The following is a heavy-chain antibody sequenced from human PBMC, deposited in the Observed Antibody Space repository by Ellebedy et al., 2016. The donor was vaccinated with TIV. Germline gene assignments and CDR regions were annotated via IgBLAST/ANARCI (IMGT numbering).Heavy chain of an antibody. CDR3: ARDQFYDNVRGIYPLGY. Sequence: GESLKISCAASGFSFSNYGMHWVRQAPGKGLEWVAVLWNDGNTKYYADSVKGRFTISRDNSKNTLYLQMNSLSAEDTAVYFCARDQFYDNVRGIYPLGYWGQGTLVTVSS. J-gene: IGHJ4*02. CDR1: GFSFSNYG. V-gene: IGHV3-33*01. CDR2: LWNDGNTK. D-gene: IGHD3-16*02.